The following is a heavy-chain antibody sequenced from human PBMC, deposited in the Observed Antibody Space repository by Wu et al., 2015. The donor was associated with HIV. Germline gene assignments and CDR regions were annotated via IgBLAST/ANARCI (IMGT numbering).Heavy chain of an antibody. CDR1: GDIFSNYA. CDR2: IIPFSGTT. D-gene: IGHD2-2*01. Sequence: QVQLVQSGAEVKKPGSSVKVSCKSSGDIFSNYAINWVRQAPGQGLEWLGRIIPFSGTTSYAQKFQGRVTISADESTSTAYMLLTSLTSDDSAVYFCARENGGGSSWFPYWGQGALVTVSS. CDR3: ARENGGGSSWFPY. V-gene: IGHV1-69*13. J-gene: IGHJ4*02.